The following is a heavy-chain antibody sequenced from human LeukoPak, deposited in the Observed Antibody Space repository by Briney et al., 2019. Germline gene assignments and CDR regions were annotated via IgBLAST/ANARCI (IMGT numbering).Heavy chain of an antibody. Sequence: GRSLRLSCAASGFTFDDYAMHWVRQAPGKGLEWVSGISWNSGSIGYADSVKGRFTISRDNAKNSLYLQMNSLRAEDMALYYCAKDSSSWKLTSIDYWGQGTLVTVSP. CDR1: GFTFDDYA. CDR2: ISWNSGSI. CDR3: AKDSSSWKLTSIDY. V-gene: IGHV3-9*03. D-gene: IGHD6-13*01. J-gene: IGHJ4*02.